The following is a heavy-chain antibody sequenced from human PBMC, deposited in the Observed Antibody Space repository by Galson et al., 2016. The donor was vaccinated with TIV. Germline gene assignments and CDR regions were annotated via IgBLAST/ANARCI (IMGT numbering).Heavy chain of an antibody. CDR2: IKHNGYEK. Sequence: LRLSCAASGFTFSSYWISWVRQAPGKGLEWVANIKHNGYEKYYVDSVRGRFTISRDNAENSLYLLQMNSLRAEDTAVYYCARVSNPDYHGWGSSWKYWGQGTLVTVSS. D-gene: IGHD3-10*01. J-gene: IGHJ4*02. V-gene: IGHV3-7*01. CDR1: GFTFSSYW. CDR3: ARVSNPDYHGWGSSWKY.